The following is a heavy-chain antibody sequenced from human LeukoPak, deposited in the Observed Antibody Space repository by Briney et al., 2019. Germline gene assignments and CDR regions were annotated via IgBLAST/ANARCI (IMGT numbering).Heavy chain of an antibody. D-gene: IGHD6-13*01. CDR1: GFTFSSYS. V-gene: IGHV3-21*01. Sequence: PGGSLRLSCAASGFTFSSYSMNWVRQAPGKGLEWVSSISSSSYIYYADSVKGRFTIPRDNAKNSLYPQMNSLRAEDTAVYYCARGWLYSSSWYGYFQHWGQGTLVTVSS. CDR3: ARGWLYSSSWYGYFQH. CDR2: ISSSSYI. J-gene: IGHJ1*01.